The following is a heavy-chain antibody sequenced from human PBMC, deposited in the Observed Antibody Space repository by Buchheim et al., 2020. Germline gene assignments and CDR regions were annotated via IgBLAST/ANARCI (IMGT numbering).Heavy chain of an antibody. CDR3: ARASLDDYGDFNWFDP. CDR1: GGSISSGGYY. Sequence: QVQLQESGPGLVKPSQTLSLTCTVSGGSISSGGYYWSWIRQHPGKGLEWIGYINYSGSTYYNPSLKSRVTISVDKSNNHLSLKLSSVTAADTAVYYCARASLDDYGDFNWFDPWGQGTL. V-gene: IGHV4-31*03. J-gene: IGHJ5*02. CDR2: INYSGST. D-gene: IGHD4-17*01.